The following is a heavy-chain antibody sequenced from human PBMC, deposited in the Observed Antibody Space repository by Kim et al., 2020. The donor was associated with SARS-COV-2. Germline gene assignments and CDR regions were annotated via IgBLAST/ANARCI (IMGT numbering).Heavy chain of an antibody. V-gene: IGHV3-7*01. CDR1: GFTFSTHW. D-gene: IGHD3-10*01. CDR2: IKGDGLEK. J-gene: IGHJ6*02. CDR3: ARHFGNYLYGMDV. Sequence: GGSLRLSCGGSGFTFSTHWMSWVRQAPGRGLEWVANIKGDGLEKYYVDSVKGRFTTSRDNAKDSLYLQINSLRVEDTAVYYCARHFGNYLYGMDVWGQGTTVTVSS.